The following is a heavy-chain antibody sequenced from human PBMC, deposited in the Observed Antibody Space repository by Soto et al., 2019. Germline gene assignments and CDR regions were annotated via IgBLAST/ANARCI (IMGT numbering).Heavy chain of an antibody. CDR2: ISAYNGNT. CDR1: KG. V-gene: IGHV1-18*01. J-gene: IGHJ5*02. Sequence: KGRSWARHDHGQGLEWMGWISAYNGNTNYAQKLQGRVTMTTDTSTSTAYMELRSLRSDDTAVYYCARVGYYYDSSGYYGERKFDPWGQGTLVTVSS. D-gene: IGHD3-22*01. CDR3: ARVGYYYDSSGYYGERKFDP.